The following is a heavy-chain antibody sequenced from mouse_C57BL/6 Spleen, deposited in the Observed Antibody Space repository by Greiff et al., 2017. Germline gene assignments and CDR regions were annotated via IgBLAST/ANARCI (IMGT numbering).Heavy chain of an antibody. J-gene: IGHJ4*01. CDR1: GYAFTNYL. Sequence: QVQLQQSGAELVRPGTSVKVSCKASGYAFTNYLIEWVKQRPGQGLEWIGVINPGSGGTNYNEKFKGKATLTADKSSSTAYMQLSSLTSEDSAVYCCGRDYYGSSYAMDYWGQGTSVTVSS. D-gene: IGHD1-1*01. V-gene: IGHV1-54*01. CDR2: INPGSGGT. CDR3: GRDYYGSSYAMDY.